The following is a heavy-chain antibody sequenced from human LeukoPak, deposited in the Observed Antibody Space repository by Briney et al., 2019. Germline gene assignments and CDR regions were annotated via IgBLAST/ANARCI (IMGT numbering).Heavy chain of an antibody. CDR2: ISGSGGST. CDR3: ARGDIVVVLAASFDY. J-gene: IGHJ4*02. V-gene: IGHV3-23*01. D-gene: IGHD2-2*01. CDR1: GFTFSSYA. Sequence: GRSLRLSCAASGFTFSSYAMSWVRQAPGKGLEWVSAISGSGGSTYYADSVKGRFTISRDNSKNTLYLQMNSLRAEDTAVYYCARGDIVVVLAASFDYWGQGTLVTVSS.